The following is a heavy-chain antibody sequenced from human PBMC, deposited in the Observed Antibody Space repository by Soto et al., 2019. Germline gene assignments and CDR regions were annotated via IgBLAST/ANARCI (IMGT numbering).Heavy chain of an antibody. CDR3: ARAMPGYCTNGVCRLGRFWFDP. CDR1: GYTFTGYY. Sequence: ASVKVSCKASGYTFTGYYMHWVRQAPGQGLEWMGWINPNSGGTNYAQKFQGWVTMTRDTSISTAYMELSRLRSDDTAVYYCARAMPGYCTNGVCRLGRFWFDPWGQGTLVTVSS. J-gene: IGHJ5*02. D-gene: IGHD2-8*01. CDR2: INPNSGGT. V-gene: IGHV1-2*04.